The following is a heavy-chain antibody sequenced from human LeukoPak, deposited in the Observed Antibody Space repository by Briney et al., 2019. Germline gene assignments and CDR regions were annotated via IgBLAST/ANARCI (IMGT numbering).Heavy chain of an antibody. CDR1: GGSFSGYY. V-gene: IGHV4-34*01. CDR2: INHSGST. J-gene: IGHJ3*02. D-gene: IGHD3-3*01. Sequence: PSETLSLTCAVYGGSFSGYYWSWIRQPPGKGLEWIGEINHSGSTNYNPSLKSRVTISVDTSKNQFSLKLSSVTAADTAVYYCARELTYYDFWSGHTRGAFDIWGQGTMVTVS. CDR3: ARELTYYDFWSGHTRGAFDI.